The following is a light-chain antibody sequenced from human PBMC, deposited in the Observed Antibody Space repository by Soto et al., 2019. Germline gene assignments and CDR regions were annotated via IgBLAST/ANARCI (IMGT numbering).Light chain of an antibody. CDR3: QSYDSSLSGSRV. CDR1: SSNIGTEYD. V-gene: IGLV1-40*01. Sequence: QSVLTQPPSVSGAPGQRVTISCTGSSSNIGTEYDIHWYQQLPGTAPKLLIYGNTNRPSGVPDRFSGSKSGTSASLAITGLQAEDEADYYCQSYDSSLSGSRVFGGGTKLTVL. J-gene: IGLJ3*02. CDR2: GNT.